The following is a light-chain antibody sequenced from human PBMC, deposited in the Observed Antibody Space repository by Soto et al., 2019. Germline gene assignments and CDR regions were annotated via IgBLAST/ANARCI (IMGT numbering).Light chain of an antibody. CDR1: QSLVHSDGIAY. CDR2: KVS. V-gene: IGKV2-30*02. J-gene: IGKJ5*01. CDR3: MQGAHWPIT. Sequence: DVVMTQSPLSLPVTLGRPASIYCRSNQSLVHSDGIAYFSWFQQRPGRSPRRLIYKVSNRDSGVPARFSGSGSGTDFALKISRVEAEDVGVYYCMQGAHWPITLGQGTRLEIK.